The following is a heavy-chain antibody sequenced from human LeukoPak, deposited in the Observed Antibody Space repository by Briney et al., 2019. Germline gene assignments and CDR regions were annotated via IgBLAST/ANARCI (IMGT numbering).Heavy chain of an antibody. CDR3: ARDRPIDFWSGYYTGGAGVFDY. Sequence: GGSLRLSCAASGFTFSSYEMNWVRQAPGKGLEWVSYISSSGSTIYYANPVKGRFTISRDNAKNSLYLQMNSLRAEDTAVYYCARDRPIDFWSGYYTGGAGVFDYWGQGTLVTVSS. D-gene: IGHD3-3*01. CDR2: ISSSGSTI. V-gene: IGHV3-48*03. J-gene: IGHJ4*02. CDR1: GFTFSSYE.